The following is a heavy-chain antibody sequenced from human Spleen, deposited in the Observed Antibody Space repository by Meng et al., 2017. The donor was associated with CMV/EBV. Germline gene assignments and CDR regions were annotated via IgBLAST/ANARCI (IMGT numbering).Heavy chain of an antibody. CDR2: AFYSGST. CDR3: ATLPGNGLRPYNGFDP. CDR1: ASVSSGGYY. Sequence: ASVSSGGYYWSWIRQHPGEGLEWIGCAFYSGSTYYNPSLRSRVTISIDTSKSQFSLRLSSVTAADTAIYYCATLPGNGLRPYNGFDPWGQGTLVTVSS. J-gene: IGHJ5*02. V-gene: IGHV4-31*02. D-gene: IGHD3/OR15-3a*01.